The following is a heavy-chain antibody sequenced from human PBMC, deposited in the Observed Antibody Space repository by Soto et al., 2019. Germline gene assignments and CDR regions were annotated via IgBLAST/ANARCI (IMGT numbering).Heavy chain of an antibody. J-gene: IGHJ6*02. D-gene: IGHD2-2*02. CDR2: IYSSGST. V-gene: IGHV4-61*01. Sequence: SETLSLTCTVPGGSVTSDTHYWSWIRQPPGKRLEWIGFIYSSGSTNYNPSLKSRVTMSVDTSKNQFSLKLRSVIVADTAVYHCARFVRSCSGTTCYTRADVWGQGTTVTVSS. CDR1: GGSVTSDTHY. CDR3: ARFVRSCSGTTCYTRADV.